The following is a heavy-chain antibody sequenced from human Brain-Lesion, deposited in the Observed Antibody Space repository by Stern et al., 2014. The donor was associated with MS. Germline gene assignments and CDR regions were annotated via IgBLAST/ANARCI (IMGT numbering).Heavy chain of an antibody. CDR1: GGSLSSGSDY. D-gene: IGHD5-18*01. J-gene: IGHJ4*02. CDR3: ASGYRIFDY. Sequence: QVQLVESGPGLVKPSQTLSLTCNVSGGSLSSGSDYWSWLRQPAGKGLQWIGRIHPSGNAYSTPSLKRRLTISTDTSHNQFLLELTSATAADTAIYYCASGYRIFDYWGQGILVTVSS. CDR2: IHPSGNA. V-gene: IGHV4-61*02.